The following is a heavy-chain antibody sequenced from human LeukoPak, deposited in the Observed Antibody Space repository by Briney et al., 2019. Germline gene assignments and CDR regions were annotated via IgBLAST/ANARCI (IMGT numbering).Heavy chain of an antibody. J-gene: IGHJ4*02. CDR1: GFTFGDYA. CDR3: TRDFYCTNGVCYTTEWDY. CDR2: IRSKAYGGTT. Sequence: GRSLRLSCTASGFTFGDYAMSWVRQAPGKGLEWVGFIRSKAYGGTTEYAASVKGRFTISRDDSKSIAYLQMNSLKTEDTAVYYRTRDFYCTNGVCYTTEWDYWGQGTLVTVSS. V-gene: IGHV3-49*04. D-gene: IGHD2-8*01.